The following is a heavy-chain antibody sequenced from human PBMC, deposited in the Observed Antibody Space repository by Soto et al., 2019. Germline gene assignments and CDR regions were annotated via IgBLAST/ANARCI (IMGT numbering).Heavy chain of an antibody. J-gene: IGHJ4*02. CDR3: LIRDNRPFLDH. D-gene: IGHD3-22*01. V-gene: IGHV1-18*01. CDR1: GFTFASYI. CDR2: ISAYNGDT. Sequence: GASVKVSCKTSGFTFASYIIDLLRQAPGLGLEWMGWISAYNGDTKYVQKFQDRVTITTDTSTSTVYMELRSLTSDDTAFYYCLIRDNRPFLDHWGQGTLVTVSS.